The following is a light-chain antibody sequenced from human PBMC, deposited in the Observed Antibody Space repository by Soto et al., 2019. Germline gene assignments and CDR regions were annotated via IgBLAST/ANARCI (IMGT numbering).Light chain of an antibody. V-gene: IGKV1-12*01. CDR3: QQVTTFPRT. Sequence: DIQMTQYPSSLAAAVGDRVTITCRASQGIRTWLAWYQHKPGTAPKLLIFGAFSLQRGVPSRFAGSGSGTDFTLTLKSLQTEDVATYYCQQVTTFPRTFGQGTKVEIK. J-gene: IGKJ1*01. CDR1: QGIRTW. CDR2: GAF.